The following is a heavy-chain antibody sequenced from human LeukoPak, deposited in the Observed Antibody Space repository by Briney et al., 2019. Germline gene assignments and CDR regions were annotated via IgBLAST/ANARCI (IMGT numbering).Heavy chain of an antibody. CDR2: IYYSGST. CDR3: ARGTVTTTRLDY. J-gene: IGHJ4*02. Sequence: PSETLSLTCTVSGGSISSSSYYWGWIRQPPGKGLEWIGSIYYSGSTYYNPSLKSRVTISVDTSKNQFSLKLSSVTAADTAVYYCARGTVTTTRLDYWGQGTLVTVSS. CDR1: GGSISSSSYY. D-gene: IGHD4-11*01. V-gene: IGHV4-39*07.